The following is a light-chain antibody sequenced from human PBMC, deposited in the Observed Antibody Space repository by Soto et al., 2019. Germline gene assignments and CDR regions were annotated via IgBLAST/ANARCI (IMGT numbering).Light chain of an antibody. CDR3: QQDYNLPWT. Sequence: EIVLTQSPATLSLSPGERATLSCGASQTVRNNYLAWYQQKPGQAPRLLIYGASIRATGIPARFSGSGSGTAFTLTISGLQPEDFAVYYCQQDYNLPWTFGQGTKVDIK. V-gene: IGKV3D-7*01. CDR1: QTVRNNY. J-gene: IGKJ1*01. CDR2: GAS.